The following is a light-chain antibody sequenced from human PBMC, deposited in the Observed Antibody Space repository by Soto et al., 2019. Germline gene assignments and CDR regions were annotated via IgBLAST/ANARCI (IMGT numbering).Light chain of an antibody. V-gene: IGKV3-20*01. CDR2: GGS. CDR1: QSLTNSR. J-gene: IGKJ2*01. Sequence: EIVLTQSPDTLSLSPGERATLSCRASQSLTNSRLAWYQQKPGQAPKVLIYGGSNRATGIPDRFSGSGSGTVFTLTIRRLEPEVFAVYYCQKGSSSRRPFGQGTKLEIK. CDR3: QKGSSSRRP.